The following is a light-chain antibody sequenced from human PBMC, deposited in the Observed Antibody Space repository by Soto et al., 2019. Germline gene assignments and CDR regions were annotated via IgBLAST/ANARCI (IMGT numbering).Light chain of an antibody. CDR3: QQDVASSWT. J-gene: IGKJ1*01. V-gene: IGKV3-20*01. Sequence: EIVLTQSPGTLSLSPGERATLSCRASQSISSTYLAWYRQKPGQPPRLLIYAASSRATGIPDRFSGSGSGTYFTLTSSRLEPEDCAVYYCQQDVASSWTVGQGTMVEIK. CDR1: QSISSTY. CDR2: AAS.